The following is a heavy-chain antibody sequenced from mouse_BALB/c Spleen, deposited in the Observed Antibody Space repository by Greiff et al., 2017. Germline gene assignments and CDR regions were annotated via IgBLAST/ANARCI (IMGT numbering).Heavy chain of an antibody. Sequence: EVKLVESGGGLVKPGGSLKLSCAASGFTFSDYYMYWVRQTPEKRLEWVATISDGGSYTYYPDSVKGRFTISRDNAKNNLYLQMSSLKSEDTAMYYGASNWVAYWGQGTLVTVSA. CDR2: ISDGGSYT. V-gene: IGHV5-4*02. J-gene: IGHJ3*01. CDR1: GFTFSDYY. CDR3: ASNWVAY.